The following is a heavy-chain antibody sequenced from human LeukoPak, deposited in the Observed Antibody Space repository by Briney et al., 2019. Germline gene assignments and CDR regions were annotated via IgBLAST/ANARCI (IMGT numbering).Heavy chain of an antibody. CDR1: GGTFSSYA. D-gene: IGHD3-10*01. CDR2: IIPILGIA. CDR3: ARLWTMVRGTSSDY. Sequence: ASVEVSCKASGGTFSSYAISWVRQAPGQGLEWMGRIIPILGIANYAQKFQGRVTITADKSTSTAYMELSSLRSEDTAVYYCARLWTMVRGTSSDYWGQGTLVTVSS. V-gene: IGHV1-69*04. J-gene: IGHJ4*02.